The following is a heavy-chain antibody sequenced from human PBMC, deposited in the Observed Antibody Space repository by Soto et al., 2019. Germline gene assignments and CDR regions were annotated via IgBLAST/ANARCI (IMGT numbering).Heavy chain of an antibody. V-gene: IGHV3-33*01. CDR2: IWYDGRNT. Sequence: PGGSLRLSCAASGFTFSSYGMHWVRQAPGKGLEWVAVIWYDGRNTYYADSVKGRFTISRDNSKNTLYLQMNSLRVEDTAVYYCARTAYYYDRSGYYFDCWGQGTLVTVSS. CDR1: GFTFSSYG. CDR3: ARTAYYYDRSGYYFDC. J-gene: IGHJ4*02. D-gene: IGHD3-22*01.